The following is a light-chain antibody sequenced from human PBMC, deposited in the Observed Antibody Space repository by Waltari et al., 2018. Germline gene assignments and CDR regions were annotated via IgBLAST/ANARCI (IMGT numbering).Light chain of an antibody. J-gene: IGKJ1*01. CDR2: DAY. CDR3: QKYGTLPAT. Sequence: EIVLTQSPGTLSLSPGERATLSCRASQSVSRTLAWYQQKPGQAPRLLIYDAYTRATGIPDRLRDSGSGTDFSLTISRLEPEDFAVYYCQKYGTLPATFGQGTKVEIK. V-gene: IGKV3-20*01. CDR1: QSVSRT.